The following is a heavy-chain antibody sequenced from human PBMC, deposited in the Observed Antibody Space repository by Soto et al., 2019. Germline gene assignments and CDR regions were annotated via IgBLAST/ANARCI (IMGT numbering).Heavy chain of an antibody. CDR1: GGSISSSNW. CDR3: ASLRGDLPRAFDI. CDR2: IYHSGST. J-gene: IGHJ3*02. D-gene: IGHD3-3*01. Sequence: SETLSLTCAVSGGSISSSNWWSWVRQPPGKGLEWIGEIYHSGSTNYNPSLKSRVTISVDKSKNQFSLKLSSVTAADTAVYYYASLRGDLPRAFDIWGQGTMVTVSS. V-gene: IGHV4-4*02.